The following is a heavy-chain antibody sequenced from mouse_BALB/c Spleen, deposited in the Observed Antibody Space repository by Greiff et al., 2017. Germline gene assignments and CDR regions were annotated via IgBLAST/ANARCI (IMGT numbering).Heavy chain of an antibody. J-gene: IGHJ3*01. CDR2: IDPANGNT. CDR1: GFNIKDTY. Sequence: EVKLQQSGAELVKPGASVKLSCTASGFNIKDTYMHWVKQRPEQGLEWIGRIDPANGNTKYDPKFQGKATITADTSSNTAYLQLSSLTSEDTAVYYCASDRSTWFAYWGQGTLVTVSA. CDR3: ASDRSTWFAY. D-gene: IGHD2-1*01. V-gene: IGHV14-3*02.